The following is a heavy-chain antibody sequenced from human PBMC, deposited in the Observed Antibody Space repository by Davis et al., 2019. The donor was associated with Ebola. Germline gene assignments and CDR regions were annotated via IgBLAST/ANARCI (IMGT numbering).Heavy chain of an antibody. CDR2: IYWDDDK. CDR1: GGSVSSGSYY. Sequence: TLSLTCTVSGGSVSSGSYYWSWIRQPPGKALEWLALIYWDDDKRYSPSLKSRLTITKDTSKNQVVLTMTNMDPVDTATYYCAHRGAGVAGGFDYWGQGTLVTVSS. CDR3: AHRGAGVAGGFDY. V-gene: IGHV2-5*08. J-gene: IGHJ4*02. D-gene: IGHD6-19*01.